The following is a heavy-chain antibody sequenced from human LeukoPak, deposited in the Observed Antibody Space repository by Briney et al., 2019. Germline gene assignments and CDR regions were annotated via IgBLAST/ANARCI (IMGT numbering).Heavy chain of an antibody. CDR1: GFTFSSYE. CDR2: ISSSGSTI. CDR3: AKDLWFGEPTHNDY. J-gene: IGHJ4*02. D-gene: IGHD3-10*01. Sequence: QPGGSLRLSCAASGFTFSSYEMNWVRQAPGKGLEWVSYISSSGSTIYYADSVKGRFTISRDNAKNSLYLQMNSLRAEDTAVYYCAKDLWFGEPTHNDYWGQGTLVTVSS. V-gene: IGHV3-48*03.